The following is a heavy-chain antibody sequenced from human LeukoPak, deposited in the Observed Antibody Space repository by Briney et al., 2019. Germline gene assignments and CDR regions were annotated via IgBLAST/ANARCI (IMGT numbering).Heavy chain of an antibody. V-gene: IGHV3-21*01. CDR1: GFTFSTYN. J-gene: IGHJ4*02. CDR3: ARDVRAVAGFPY. D-gene: IGHD6-19*01. Sequence: GGSLRLSCAASGFTFSTYNMNWVRQAPGKGLEWVSSISSSSSYIYYADSVKGRFTISRDNAKNSLYLQMNSLRAEDTAVYYCARDVRAVAGFPYWGQGTLVTVSS. CDR2: ISSSSSYI.